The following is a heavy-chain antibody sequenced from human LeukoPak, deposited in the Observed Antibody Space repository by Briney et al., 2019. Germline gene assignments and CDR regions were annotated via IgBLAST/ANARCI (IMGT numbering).Heavy chain of an antibody. CDR1: GFTFGDYA. CDR3: AKREGYYFDH. CDR2: ISWDGGST. Sequence: GGSLRLSCAASGFTFGDYAMHWVRQAPGKGLEWVSLISWDGGSTNYADSVKGQFTISRDNSKNSLYLQMNSLRAEDTALYYCAKREGYYFDHWGQGTLVTVSS. V-gene: IGHV3-43D*04. J-gene: IGHJ4*02.